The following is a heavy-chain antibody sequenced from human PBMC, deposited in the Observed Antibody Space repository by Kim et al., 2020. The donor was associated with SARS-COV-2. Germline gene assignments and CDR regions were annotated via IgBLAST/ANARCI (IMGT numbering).Heavy chain of an antibody. CDR2: IDPSDSYT. J-gene: IGHJ3*02. Sequence: GESLKIACKGSGYSFTSYWISWVRQMPGKGLEWMGRIDPSDSYTNYSPSFQGHVTISADKSISTAYLQWSSLKASDTAMYYCIVTGQPDDAFDIWGQGTMVTVSS. D-gene: IGHD2-21*02. CDR3: IVTGQPDDAFDI. V-gene: IGHV5-10-1*01. CDR1: GYSFTSYW.